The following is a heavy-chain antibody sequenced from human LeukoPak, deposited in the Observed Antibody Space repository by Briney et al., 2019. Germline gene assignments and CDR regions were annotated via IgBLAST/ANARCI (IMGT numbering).Heavy chain of an antibody. CDR3: APADYGDPIPVDY. CDR2: IVPIFGTA. D-gene: IGHD4-17*01. J-gene: IGHJ4*02. Sequence: SVKVSCKASGGTFISYAISWVRQAPGQGLEWMGGIVPIFGTANYAQKFQGRVTITADESTSTAYMELSSLRSEDTAVYYCAPADYGDPIPVDYWGQGTLVTVSS. V-gene: IGHV1-69*13. CDR1: GGTFISYA.